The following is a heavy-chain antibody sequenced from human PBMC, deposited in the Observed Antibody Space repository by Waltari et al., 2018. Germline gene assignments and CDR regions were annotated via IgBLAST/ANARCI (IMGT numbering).Heavy chain of an antibody. CDR3: AGGGYSGNDFTQY. Sequence: QVQLVESGGGVVQPGGSLRLSCAAFGFTFRSYGMNWVRQAPGKGPEGVAYLRYDGSNEYYEESVKGRFTISRDNSKNTLYLQMNSLRTEDTAVYYCAGGGYSGNDFTQYWGQGTPVTVSS. CDR2: LRYDGSNE. J-gene: IGHJ4*02. CDR1: GFTFRSYG. D-gene: IGHD5-12*01. V-gene: IGHV3-30*02.